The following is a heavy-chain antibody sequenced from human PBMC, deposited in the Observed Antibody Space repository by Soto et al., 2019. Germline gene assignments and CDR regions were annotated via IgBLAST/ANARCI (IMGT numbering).Heavy chain of an antibody. Sequence: ASVKVSCKASGYTFTSYGISWVRQAPGQGLEWRGWISAYNGNTNYAQKLQGRVTMTTDTSTSTAYMELRSLRSDDTAVYYCARDYCSGGSCYLAWFDPWGQGTLVTVSS. CDR1: GYTFTSYG. CDR3: ARDYCSGGSCYLAWFDP. J-gene: IGHJ5*02. V-gene: IGHV1-18*01. D-gene: IGHD2-15*01. CDR2: ISAYNGNT.